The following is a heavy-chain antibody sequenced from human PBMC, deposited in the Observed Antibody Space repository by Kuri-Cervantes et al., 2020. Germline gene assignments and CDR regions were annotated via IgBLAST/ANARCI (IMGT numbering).Heavy chain of an antibody. V-gene: IGHV4-4*02. Sequence: SETLSLTCAVSGGSISSSDWWSWVRQPPGKGLEWIGEIYHSGSTNYNPSLKSRVTISVDKSKNQFSLKLSSVTAADTAVYYCARALGYCSGGSCYSDPSAGVDYWGQGTLVTVSS. D-gene: IGHD2-15*01. CDR2: IYHSGST. J-gene: IGHJ4*02. CDR1: GGSISSSDW. CDR3: ARALGYCSGGSCYSDPSAGVDY.